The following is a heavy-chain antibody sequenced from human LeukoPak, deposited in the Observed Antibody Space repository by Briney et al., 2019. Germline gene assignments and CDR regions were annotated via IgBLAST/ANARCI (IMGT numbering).Heavy chain of an antibody. Sequence: GGSLRLSCAASGFTFSSYWMHWVRQAPGKGLVWVSRINSDGSSTSYADSVKGRFTISRDNAKNTLYLQMNSLRAEDTAVYYCATHGYYYDSGGQASLGYWGQGTLVTVSS. J-gene: IGHJ4*02. CDR2: INSDGSST. D-gene: IGHD3-22*01. CDR3: ATHGYYYDSGGQASLGY. V-gene: IGHV3-74*01. CDR1: GFTFSSYW.